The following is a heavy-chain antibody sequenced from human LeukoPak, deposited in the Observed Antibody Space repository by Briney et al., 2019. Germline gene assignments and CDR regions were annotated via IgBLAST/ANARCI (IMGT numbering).Heavy chain of an antibody. Sequence: PGGSLRLSCAASGFTFSSYAMSWVRQAPGKGLEWVSAISGSGGSTYYADSVKGRFTISRDNSKNTLYLQMNSLRAEDTAVYYCAKDRRPNHLNYYDSSGYEYWGQGTLVTVSS. CDR3: AKDRRPNHLNYYDSSGYEY. J-gene: IGHJ4*02. CDR2: ISGSGGST. D-gene: IGHD3-22*01. V-gene: IGHV3-23*01. CDR1: GFTFSSYA.